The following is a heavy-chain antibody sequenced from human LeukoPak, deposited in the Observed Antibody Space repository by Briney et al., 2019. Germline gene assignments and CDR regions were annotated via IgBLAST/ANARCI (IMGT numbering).Heavy chain of an antibody. V-gene: IGHV4-4*02. CDR2: IYHSGST. CDR3: ARGGGTVEKSNAFDI. D-gene: IGHD4-23*01. CDR1: GGSISSSNW. J-gene: IGHJ3*02. Sequence: SETLSLTCAVSGGSISSSNWWSWVRQPPGKGREWIGEIYHSGSTNYNPSLKSRVTISVDKSKNQFSLKLSSVTAADTAEYYCARGGGTVEKSNAFDIWGQGTMVIVSS.